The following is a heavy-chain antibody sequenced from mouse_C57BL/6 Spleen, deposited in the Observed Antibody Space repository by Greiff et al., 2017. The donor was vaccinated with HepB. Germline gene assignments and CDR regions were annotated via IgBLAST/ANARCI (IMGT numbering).Heavy chain of an antibody. J-gene: IGHJ3*01. CDR1: GYTFTSYG. V-gene: IGHV1-58*01. CDR2: IYIGNGYT. CDR3: AIYDYDVGAWFAD. D-gene: IGHD2-4*01. Sequence: VQLQQSGAELVRPGSSVKMSCKTSGYTFTSYGINWVKQRPGQGLAWIGYIYIGNGYTEYNEKFTGKATLTSDTSSSTAYMQLSSLTSEDSAIYCCAIYDYDVGAWFADWGQGTLVTVSA.